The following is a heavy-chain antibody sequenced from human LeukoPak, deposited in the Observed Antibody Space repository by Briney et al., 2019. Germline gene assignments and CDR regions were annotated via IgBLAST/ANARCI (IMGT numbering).Heavy chain of an antibody. CDR2: IWYGGSNK. CDR1: GFTFSSYG. Sequence: GGSLRLSCAASGFTFSSYGMHWVRQAPGKGLEWVAVIWYGGSNKYYADSVKGRFTISRDNSKNTLYLQMNSLRAEDTAVYYCAREVVVAATPESYYYYGMDVWGQGTTVTVSS. CDR3: AREVVVAATPESYYYYGMDV. J-gene: IGHJ6*02. V-gene: IGHV3-33*08. D-gene: IGHD2-15*01.